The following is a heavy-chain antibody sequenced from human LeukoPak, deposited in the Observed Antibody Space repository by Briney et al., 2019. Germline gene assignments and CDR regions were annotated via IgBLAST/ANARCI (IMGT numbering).Heavy chain of an antibody. CDR3: ARGGEDAFDI. CDR1: GYTFTSYG. J-gene: IGHJ3*02. V-gene: IGHV1-46*01. CDR2: INPSGGST. Sequence: ASVKVSCKASGYTFTSYGISWVRQAPGQGLEWMGIINPSGGSTSYAQKFQGRVTMTRDTSTSTVYMELSSLRSEDTAVYYCARGGEDAFDIWGQGTMVTVSS.